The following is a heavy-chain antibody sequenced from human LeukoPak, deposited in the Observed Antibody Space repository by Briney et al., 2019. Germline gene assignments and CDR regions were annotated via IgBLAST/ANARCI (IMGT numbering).Heavy chain of an antibody. V-gene: IGHV4-4*07. CDR1: GGSISNYY. CDR2: IHSSGST. CDR3: ARGGAYDSSGYSHDY. J-gene: IGHJ4*02. D-gene: IGHD3-22*01. Sequence: SETLSLTCTVSGGSISNYYWSWIRQPAGKGLEWIGRIHSSGSTNYNPSLKSRVTMSVDTSRNQFSLKLNSVTAADMAVYFCARGGAYDSSGYSHDYWGQGTLVTVSS.